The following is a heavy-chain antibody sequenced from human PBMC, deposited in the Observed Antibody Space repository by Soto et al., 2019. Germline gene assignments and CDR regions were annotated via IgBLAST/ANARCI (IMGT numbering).Heavy chain of an antibody. Sequence: QVQLVESGGGLVQPGGSLRLSCAASGFTFSNYGVHWVRQAPGSGLEWVALISYDGDYQYYADAVKGRFAISRDNSKDTLYLEMTSLRIEDTAIYYCAKDLRVRAGLDVGGQGTTFTFSS. J-gene: IGHJ6*02. CDR3: AKDLRVRAGLDV. V-gene: IGHV3-30*18. CDR2: ISYDGDYQ. D-gene: IGHD3-10*01. CDR1: GFTFSNYG.